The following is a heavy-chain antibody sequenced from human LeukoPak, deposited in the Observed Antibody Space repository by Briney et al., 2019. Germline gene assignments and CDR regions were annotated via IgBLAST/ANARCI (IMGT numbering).Heavy chain of an antibody. CDR1: GFTFNIYA. V-gene: IGHV3-30*04. CDR3: AREGPRGNSQFDY. CDR2: ISYDGSNK. J-gene: IGHJ4*02. Sequence: PGRSLRVSCAASGFTFNIYALHWVRQAPGKGLEWVARISYDGSNKYYADSVKGRLTISRDNSKNTLYLQMNSLRAEDTAVYYCAREGPRGNSQFDYWGQGTLVTVSS. D-gene: IGHD2/OR15-2a*01.